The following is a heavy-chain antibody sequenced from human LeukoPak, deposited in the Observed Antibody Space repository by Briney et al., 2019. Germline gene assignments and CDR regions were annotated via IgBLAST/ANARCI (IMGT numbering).Heavy chain of an antibody. Sequence: PGGSLRLSCAASGFTFSSYAMSWVRQAPGKGLEWVSAISGSGGSTYYADSVKGRFTISRDNSKNTLYLQMNSLRAEDTAVYYCAKIPLNCSGGSCPFDYWGQGTLVTVSS. CDR3: AKIPLNCSGGSCPFDY. J-gene: IGHJ4*02. V-gene: IGHV3-23*01. D-gene: IGHD2-15*01. CDR1: GFTFSSYA. CDR2: ISGSGGST.